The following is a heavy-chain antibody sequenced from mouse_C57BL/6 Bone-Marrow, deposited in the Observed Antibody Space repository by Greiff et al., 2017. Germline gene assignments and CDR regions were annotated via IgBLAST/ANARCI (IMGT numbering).Heavy chain of an antibody. J-gene: IGHJ1*03. Sequence: QVQLQQSGAELVRPGTSVKVSCKASGYAFTNYLIEWVKQRPGQGLEWIGVINPGSGGTNYNEKFKGKATLTADKSSSPAYMQLSSLTSEDSAVYFCARPSFYWYFDVWGTGTTVTVSS. CDR2: INPGSGGT. CDR3: ARPSFYWYFDV. D-gene: IGHD6-1*01. CDR1: GYAFTNYL. V-gene: IGHV1-54*01.